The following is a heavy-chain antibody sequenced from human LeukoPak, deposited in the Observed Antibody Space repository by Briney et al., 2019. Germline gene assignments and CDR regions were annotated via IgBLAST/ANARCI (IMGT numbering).Heavy chain of an antibody. CDR2: ISYDGSNK. CDR1: GFTFSSYA. D-gene: IGHD3-22*01. V-gene: IGHV3-30*18. J-gene: IGHJ1*01. Sequence: GGSLRLSCAASGFTFSSYAMSWVRQAPGKGLEWVAVISYDGSNKYYADSVKGRFTISRDNSKNTLYLQMNSLRAEDTAVYYCAKSEDYYDSSGYQGYFQHWGQGTLVTVSS. CDR3: AKSEDYYDSSGYQGYFQH.